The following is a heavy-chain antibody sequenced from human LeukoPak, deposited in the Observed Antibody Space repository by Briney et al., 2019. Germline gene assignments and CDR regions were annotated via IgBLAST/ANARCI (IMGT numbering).Heavy chain of an antibody. V-gene: IGHV1-69*02. Sequence: AASVKVSFKASGGTFSSYTISWVRQAPGQGLEWMGRIIPILGIANYAQKFQGRVTITADKSTSTAYMELSSLRSEDTAVYYCARDGVVRPPDCSSTSCPYNYYYYGMDVWGQGTTVTVS. CDR1: GGTFSSYT. CDR2: IIPILGIA. J-gene: IGHJ6*02. CDR3: ARDGVVRPPDCSSTSCPYNYYYYGMDV. D-gene: IGHD2-2*01.